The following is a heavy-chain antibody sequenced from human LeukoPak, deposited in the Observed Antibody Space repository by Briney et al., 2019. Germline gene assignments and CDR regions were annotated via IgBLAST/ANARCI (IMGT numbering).Heavy chain of an antibody. CDR3: ARGGLENGYHSNDGFDI. Sequence: SETLSLTCTVSGGSISGYYWSWLRQPPGKGLEWIGYIYYSGSTKYNPSLKSRVTMSVDTSKNQFSLKLGSVTAADTAVYYCARGGLENGYHSNDGFDIWGQGTMVTVSS. CDR1: GGSISGYY. J-gene: IGHJ3*02. D-gene: IGHD3-22*01. V-gene: IGHV4-59*01. CDR2: IYYSGST.